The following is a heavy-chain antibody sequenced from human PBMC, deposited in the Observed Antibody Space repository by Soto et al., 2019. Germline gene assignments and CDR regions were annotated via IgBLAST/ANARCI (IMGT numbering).Heavy chain of an antibody. CDR3: ARATRPSYYDFWSVYYLGWFDP. CDR2: IRAYNGNT. D-gene: IGHD3-3*01. CDR1: GYTFTSYG. J-gene: IGHJ5*02. Sequence: ASVKVSCKASGYTFTSYGISWVRQAPGQGLEWMGWIRAYNGNTNYAQKLQGRVTMTTDTSTSTAYMELRSLRSDDTAVYYCARATRPSYYDFWSVYYLGWFDPWGQGTLVTVSS. V-gene: IGHV1-18*01.